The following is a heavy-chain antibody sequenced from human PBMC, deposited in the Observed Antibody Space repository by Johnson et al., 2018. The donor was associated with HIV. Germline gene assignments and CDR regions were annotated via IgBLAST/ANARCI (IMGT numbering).Heavy chain of an antibody. CDR1: GFTFSSYA. V-gene: IGHV3-30-3*01. CDR2: ISYDGSNK. CDR3: ARVGVSGYDLAAFDI. Sequence: QVQLVESGGDLVQPGGSLRLSCAASGFTFSSYAMHWVRQAPGKGLEWVAVISYDGSNKYYADSVKGRFTISRDNSKNTLFLHMNSLRTEDTAIYYCARVGVSGYDLAAFDIWGQGTMVTVSS. D-gene: IGHD5-12*01. J-gene: IGHJ3*02.